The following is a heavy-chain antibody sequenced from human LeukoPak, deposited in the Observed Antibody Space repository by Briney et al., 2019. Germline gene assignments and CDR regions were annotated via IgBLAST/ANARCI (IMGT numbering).Heavy chain of an antibody. CDR2: INPNSGGT. CDR3: ARGNRGSSWNDALDI. V-gene: IGHV1-2*02. CDR1: GDTFTHYI. Sequence: ASVTVSCKASGDTFTHYIINWVRQAPGQGIEWMGWINPNSGGTNFEQKFQGRVTMTRDTSISTAYLELRRLRSDDTAVYYCARGNRGSSWNDALDIWGQGTMVTVSS. J-gene: IGHJ3*02. D-gene: IGHD6-13*01.